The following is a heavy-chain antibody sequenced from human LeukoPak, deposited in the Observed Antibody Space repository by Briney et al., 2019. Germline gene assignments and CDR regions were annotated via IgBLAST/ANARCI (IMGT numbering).Heavy chain of an antibody. CDR1: GGSISSYY. CDR2: IYYSGST. J-gene: IGHJ4*02. CDR3: ARGARVAGQDFDY. V-gene: IGHV4-59*12. Sequence: SETLSLTCTVSGGSISSYYWSWIRQPPGKGLEWIGYIYYSGSTNYNPSLKSRVTISVDTSKNQFSLKLSSVTAADTAVYYCARGARVAGQDFDYWGQGTLVTVSS. D-gene: IGHD6-19*01.